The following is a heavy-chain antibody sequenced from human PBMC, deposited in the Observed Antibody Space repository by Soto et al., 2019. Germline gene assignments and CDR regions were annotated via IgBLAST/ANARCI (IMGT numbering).Heavy chain of an antibody. V-gene: IGHV3-23*01. CDR3: EKNSEATIRVGYDY. Sequence: GGSLRLSCVASGLTFRSDWMSWVRQAPGEGLEWVATINESAYAAYYADSVKGRFTVSRDNSKNTLYLQMNSLRAEDTAVYYCEKNSEATIRVGYDYWGQGTRVTVSS. D-gene: IGHD5-12*01. CDR2: INESAYAA. J-gene: IGHJ4*02. CDR1: GLTFRSDW.